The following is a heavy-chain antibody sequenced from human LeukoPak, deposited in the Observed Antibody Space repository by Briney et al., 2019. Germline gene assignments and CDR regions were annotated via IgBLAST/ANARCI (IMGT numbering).Heavy chain of an antibody. CDR1: GYTFTSYG. V-gene: IGHV1-18*01. J-gene: IGHJ5*02. D-gene: IGHD3-10*01. Sequence: ASVKVSCKASGYTFTSYGISWVRQAPGQGLEWMGWISAYNGNTNYAQKLQGRVTMTTDTSTSTAYMELRSLRSDDTAVYYCARGRPPLRSLLWFGERFDPWGQGTLVTVSS. CDR3: ARGRPPLRSLLWFGERFDP. CDR2: ISAYNGNT.